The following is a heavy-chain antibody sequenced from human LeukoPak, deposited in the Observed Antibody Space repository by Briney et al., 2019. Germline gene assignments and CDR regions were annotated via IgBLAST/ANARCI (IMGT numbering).Heavy chain of an antibody. CDR2: ISGYNGDR. D-gene: IGHD3-22*01. CDR1: GYSYTHYG. Sequence: ASVKVSCKASGYSYTHYGIAWVRQAPGQGLEWMGWISGYNGDRNYAPKVQGRVTMTTDTSANIAYMELRSLRSEDTAADYCAAGDSIGYYPYYFDQWGQGTLVAVSS. CDR3: AAGDSIGYYPYYFDQ. V-gene: IGHV1-18*01. J-gene: IGHJ4*02.